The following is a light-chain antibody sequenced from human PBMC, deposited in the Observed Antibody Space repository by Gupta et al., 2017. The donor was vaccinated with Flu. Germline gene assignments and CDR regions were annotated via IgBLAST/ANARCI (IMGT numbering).Light chain of an antibody. CDR3: QRYDSFSPA. CDR1: QSIRNW. J-gene: IGKJ2*01. V-gene: IGKV1-5*03. CDR2: KAS. Sequence: DIQMTQSPSTLSASVGDRVTITCRASQSIRNWLAWYQQKPGKAPKLLIQKASSLESGVPSRFSGSGSGTEFTLTISSLQLDDFATYYCQRYDSFSPAFGLGTKLEIK.